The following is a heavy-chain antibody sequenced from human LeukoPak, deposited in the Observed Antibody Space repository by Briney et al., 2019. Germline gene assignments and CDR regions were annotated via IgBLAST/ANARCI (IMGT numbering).Heavy chain of an antibody. J-gene: IGHJ4*02. V-gene: IGHV1-2*02. D-gene: IGHD6-6*01. CDR2: INPNSGGT. CDR1: GGTFSSYA. CDR3: AHKESNSSFDY. Sequence: GSSVKVSCKASGGTFSSYAISWVRQAPGQGLEWMGWINPNSGGTNYAQKFQGRVTMTRDTSISTAYMELSRLRSDDTAVYYCAHKESNSSFDYWGQGTLVTVSS.